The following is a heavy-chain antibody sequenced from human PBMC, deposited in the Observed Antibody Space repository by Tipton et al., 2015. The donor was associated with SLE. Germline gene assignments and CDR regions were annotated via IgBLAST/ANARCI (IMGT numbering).Heavy chain of an antibody. J-gene: IGHJ4*02. CDR1: GGSISTGAYY. CDR2: MHHGGGT. CDR3: ARDARYSSRRDFDS. D-gene: IGHD6-13*01. V-gene: IGHV4-39*07. Sequence: TLSLTYTVSGGSISTGAYYWGWIRQPPGKGMEWIGSMHHGGGTFCSPSLKSRVTISLDTSMNQFSLKLSSVTAADTAVYYCARDARYSSRRDFDSWGQGTLVTVSS.